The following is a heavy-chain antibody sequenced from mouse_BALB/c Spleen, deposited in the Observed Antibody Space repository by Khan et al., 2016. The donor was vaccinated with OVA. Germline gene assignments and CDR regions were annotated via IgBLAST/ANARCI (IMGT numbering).Heavy chain of an antibody. CDR3: AICYDYETSYFDV. V-gene: IGHV1-76*01. CDR2: IYPGTGSI. J-gene: IGHJ1*01. D-gene: IGHD2-4*01. Sequence: QVQLKQSGTELVRPGASVKLSCKTSGYIFTSNWIHWVKQRSGQGLEWIARIYPGTGSIYSNEKFKGKATLTADKSSSTAYMQLSSLKSEDSAVYFCAICYDYETSYFDVWGAGTTVTVSS. CDR1: GYIFTSNW.